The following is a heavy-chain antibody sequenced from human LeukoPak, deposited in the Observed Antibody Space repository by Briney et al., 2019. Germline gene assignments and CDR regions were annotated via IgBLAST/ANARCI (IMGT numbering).Heavy chain of an antibody. J-gene: IGHJ6*03. V-gene: IGHV6-1*01. CDR3: GRGSLDYEVLDYYYYMGV. CDR1: GDSLSSNSAT. Sequence: SQTLSLTCAISGDSLSSNSATWDWMRQSPSRGLEWLGRTYYMSKWYNEYAVSVRSRINLIPDTSKNQFSLQLNSVTPEDTAVYYCGRGSLDYEVLDYYYYMGVWGKGTTVTVSS. D-gene: IGHD4-17*01. CDR2: TYYMSKWYN.